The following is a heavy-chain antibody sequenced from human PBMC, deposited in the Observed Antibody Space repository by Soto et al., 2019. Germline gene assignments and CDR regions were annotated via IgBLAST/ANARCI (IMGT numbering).Heavy chain of an antibody. V-gene: IGHV4-39*01. CDR2: IYGTGNT. D-gene: IGHD6-13*01. CDR3: RSSSRYSTDV. CDR1: GGSITSSFY. Sequence: QLQLQESGPGLVKPSETLSLSCTVSGGSITSSFYWGWIRQPPGKGLEWIGSIYGTGNTYYNPSLKGRVTISADTSNNQFSLNLISVTAADTAVYYCRSSSRYSTDVWGQGATVTVSS. J-gene: IGHJ6*02.